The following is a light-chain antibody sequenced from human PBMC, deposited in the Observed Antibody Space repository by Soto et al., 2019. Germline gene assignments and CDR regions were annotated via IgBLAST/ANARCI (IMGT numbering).Light chain of an antibody. CDR3: QQYHTWWT. CDR2: KAS. J-gene: IGKJ1*01. CDR1: QSISSW. Sequence: DIQMTQSPSTLSASVGDRVTITCRASQSISSWLAWYQQKPGKAPKILIYKASSLESGVPSRFSGSGSGTEFTLTISSLPPDDFANYYCQQYHTWWTFGQGTKVEI. V-gene: IGKV1-5*03.